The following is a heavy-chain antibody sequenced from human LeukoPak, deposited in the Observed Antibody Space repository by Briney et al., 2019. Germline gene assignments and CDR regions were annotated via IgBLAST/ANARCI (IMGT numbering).Heavy chain of an antibody. CDR2: LTGRGDRS. CDR3: ARDRTDDYDYGALNI. D-gene: IGHD3-16*01. J-gene: IGHJ3*02. V-gene: IGHV3-23*01. Sequence: GGSLRLSCAASGFIFNNYAMSWVRQAPGKGLEWVSALTGRGDRSYYGDFVKGRFTISRDNSNNTLLLQMNSLRAEDTALYYCARDRTDDYDYGALNIWGQGTMVTVSS. CDR1: GFIFNNYA.